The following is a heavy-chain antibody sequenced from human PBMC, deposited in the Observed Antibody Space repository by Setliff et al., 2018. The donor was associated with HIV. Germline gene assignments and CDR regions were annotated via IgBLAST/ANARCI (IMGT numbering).Heavy chain of an antibody. V-gene: IGHV2-70*11. J-gene: IGHJ4*02. Sequence: SGPTLVNPTQTLTLTCTFSGFSLSTTGMCVNWIRQPPGKALEWLARIDWDDDKYYNTSLKTRLTVSKDTPKNQFSLKVNSVSAADTAIYFCARDDSGWYMYWGQGTLVTVSS. D-gene: IGHD6-13*01. CDR1: GFSLSTTGMC. CDR2: IDWDDDK. CDR3: ARDDSGWYMY.